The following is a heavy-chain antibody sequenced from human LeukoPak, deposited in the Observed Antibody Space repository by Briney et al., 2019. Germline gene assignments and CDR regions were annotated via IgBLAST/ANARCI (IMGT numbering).Heavy chain of an antibody. CDR2: MWYDGSNK. D-gene: IGHD1-26*01. V-gene: IGHV3-33*01. CDR1: GFTFSSYG. Sequence: PGGSLRLSCAASGFTFSSYGMHWLRQAPGKGLEGVAVMWYDGSNKYYADSVEGRFTISRDNPKNTLYLQMNSLRAEDTAVYYCARDQGGSYSNGMDVWGQGTTVTVSS. CDR3: ARDQGGSYSNGMDV. J-gene: IGHJ6*02.